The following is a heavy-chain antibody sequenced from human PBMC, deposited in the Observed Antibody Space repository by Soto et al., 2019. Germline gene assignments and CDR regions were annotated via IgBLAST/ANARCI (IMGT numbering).Heavy chain of an antibody. CDR2: IIPIFGTA. V-gene: IGHV1-69*06. CDR1: GGTFSSYA. CDR3: ARDAGSPDYYGMDV. Sequence: VQASCKAYGGTFSSYAISWVRQAPGQGLEWMGGIIPIFGTANYAQKFQGRFTITADKSTSTAYMELSSLRSEDTAVYYCARDAGSPDYYGMDVWGQGTTVTVSS. J-gene: IGHJ6*02.